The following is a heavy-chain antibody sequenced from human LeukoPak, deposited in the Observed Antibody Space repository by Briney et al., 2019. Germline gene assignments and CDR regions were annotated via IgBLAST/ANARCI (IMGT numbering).Heavy chain of an antibody. J-gene: IGHJ5*02. CDR3: ARAVVVVAATNWLDP. CDR2: IYYSGST. Sequence: SETLSLTCTVSGGSISSGDYYWSWIRQRPGKGLEWIGYIYYSGSTYYNPSLKSRVTISVDTSKNQFSLKLSSVTAADTAVYYCARAVVVVAATNWLDPWGQGTLVTVSS. CDR1: GGSISSGDYY. D-gene: IGHD2-15*01. V-gene: IGHV4-30-4*01.